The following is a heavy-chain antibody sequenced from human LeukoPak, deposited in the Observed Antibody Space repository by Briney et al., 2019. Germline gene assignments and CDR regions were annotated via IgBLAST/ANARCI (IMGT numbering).Heavy chain of an antibody. J-gene: IGHJ4*02. D-gene: IGHD3-22*01. CDR3: ARGGVVFTSYFDY. CDR1: GFTVSSNY. V-gene: IGHV3-53*01. Sequence: PGGSLRLSCAVSGFTVSSNYMSWVRQAPGKGLEWVSVIYSGGSTYYADSVKGRFTISRDNSMNTLYLQMNSLRAEDTAVYYCARGGVVFTSYFDYWGQGTLVTVSS. CDR2: IYSGGST.